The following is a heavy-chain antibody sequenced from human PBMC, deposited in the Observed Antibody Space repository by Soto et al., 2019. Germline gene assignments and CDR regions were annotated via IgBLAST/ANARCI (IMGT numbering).Heavy chain of an antibody. Sequence: SQTLSLTCAISGDSVSSDSAAWNWIRQSPSRGLEWLGRTYYRSKWYNDYAVSVKSRITINPDTSKNQFSLQLNSVTPEDTAVYYCARGWSGYWYYYYYGMDVWGQGTTVTVSS. J-gene: IGHJ6*02. CDR1: GDSVSSDSAA. D-gene: IGHD3-3*01. CDR3: ARGWSGYWYYYYYGMDV. V-gene: IGHV6-1*01. CDR2: TYYRSKWYN.